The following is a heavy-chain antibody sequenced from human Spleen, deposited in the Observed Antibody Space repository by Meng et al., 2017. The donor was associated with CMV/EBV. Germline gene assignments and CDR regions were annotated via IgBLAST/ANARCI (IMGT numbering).Heavy chain of an antibody. V-gene: IGHV1-18*01. Sequence: ASVKVSCKASGYTFTSYGISWVRQAPGQGLEWMGWISAYNGNTNYAQKLQGRLTMTTDTSTSTAYMEVRSLTSDDTAVYYCARDRDCSSTNCYTAKHYYYYGMDVWGQGTTVTVSS. D-gene: IGHD2-2*02. CDR3: ARDRDCSSTNCYTAKHYYYYGMDV. J-gene: IGHJ6*02. CDR2: ISAYNGNT. CDR1: GYTFTSYG.